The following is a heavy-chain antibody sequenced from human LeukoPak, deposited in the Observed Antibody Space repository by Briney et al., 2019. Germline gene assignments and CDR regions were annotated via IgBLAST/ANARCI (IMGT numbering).Heavy chain of an antibody. J-gene: IGHJ4*02. D-gene: IGHD2-15*01. CDR1: GFTFSDHY. CDR3: ARYVLGASNYYFDY. Sequence: GGSLRLSCAVSGFTFSDHYMDWVRQAPGKGLEWVSTIVVSGGNTYYTDSVKGRFTISRENSKNTVYLQMNSLRADDTAVYYCARYVLGASNYYFDYWGQGTLVTVSS. CDR2: IVVSGGNT. V-gene: IGHV3-23*01.